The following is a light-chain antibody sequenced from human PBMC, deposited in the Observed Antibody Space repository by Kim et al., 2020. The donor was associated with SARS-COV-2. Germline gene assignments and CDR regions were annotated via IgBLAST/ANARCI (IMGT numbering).Light chain of an antibody. CDR3: AAWDDSLSGNYV. J-gene: IGLJ1*01. V-gene: IGLV1-47*01. Sequence: QMVNICWSGSSSNIGSNYVYWYQQLPGTAPKLLIYMNNQRPSGVPDRFSGSKSGTSASRAISGLRSEDEADYYCAAWDDSLSGNYVFGTGTKVTVL. CDR1: SSNIGSNY. CDR2: MNN.